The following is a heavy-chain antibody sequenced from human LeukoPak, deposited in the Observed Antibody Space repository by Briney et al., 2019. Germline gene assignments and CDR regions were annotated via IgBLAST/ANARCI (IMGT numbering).Heavy chain of an antibody. D-gene: IGHD5-18*01. CDR3: ASTFSYGYFDY. Sequence: SETLSLTCTVSGASISSYYWSWIRQPAGKGLEWIGRIYTSGSTNYNPSLKSRVTISVDTSKNQFSLKLSSVTAADTAVYYCASTFSYGYFDYWGQGTLLTVSS. J-gene: IGHJ4*02. CDR2: IYTSGST. V-gene: IGHV4-4*07. CDR1: GASISSYY.